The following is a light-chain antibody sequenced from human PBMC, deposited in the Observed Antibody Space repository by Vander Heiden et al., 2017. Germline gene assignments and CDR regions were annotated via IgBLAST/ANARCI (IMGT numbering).Light chain of an antibody. CDR3: YSLTNGSTLFV. Sequence: QSALTQPPSVSGSPGQSVTISCTGTNSDIGIYNRVSWFQQPPGTAPKLVIFEVNKRPSGVPDRFSGSKSGNTASLTISRLQADDEADYYCYSLTNGSTLFVFGTGTKVSVL. CDR2: EVN. V-gene: IGLV2-18*02. CDR1: NSDIGIYNR. J-gene: IGLJ1*01.